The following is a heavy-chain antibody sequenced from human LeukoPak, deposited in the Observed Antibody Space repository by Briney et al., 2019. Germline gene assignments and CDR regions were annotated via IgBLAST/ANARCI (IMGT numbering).Heavy chain of an antibody. D-gene: IGHD1-26*01. V-gene: IGHV1-2*02. Sequence: GASVRVSCKVFGFTFTSYYFHWVRQAPGQGLEYMGWINPHSGGTNYAPKFRGKVTMTSDTSTDTAYLEVDSLTSDDTAVYYCARVYRQYDGFDIWGQGTLVIVSS. J-gene: IGHJ3*02. CDR3: ARVYRQYDGFDI. CDR2: INPHSGGT. CDR1: GFTFTSYY.